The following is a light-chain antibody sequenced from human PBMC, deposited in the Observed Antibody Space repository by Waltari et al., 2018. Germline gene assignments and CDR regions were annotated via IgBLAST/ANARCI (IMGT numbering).Light chain of an antibody. CDR2: SDD. CDR1: INT. V-gene: IGLV1-44*01. Sequence: QSVLTQPPSASGTPGQSIIISCSSTINTVNWFQQVPGAAPKLLIFSDDQRPSGVPARFAGSRSGTSASLAISGLHSEDEADYYCATWDNSLEGWLFGGGTKVTV. CDR3: ATWDNSLEGWL. J-gene: IGLJ2*01.